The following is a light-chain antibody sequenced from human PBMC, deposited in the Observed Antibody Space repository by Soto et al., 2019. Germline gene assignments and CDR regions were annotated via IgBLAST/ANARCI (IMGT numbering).Light chain of an antibody. Sequence: EIVLTQSPGTLSLSPGERATLSCRASQSVSSTFLAWYQQKPGQAPRLLIYGASTRATCIPDRFSGSGSGTDFTLTISRLEPEDFAVYYCQQYGNSPRTFGQGTKVEI. CDR2: GAS. CDR3: QQYGNSPRT. J-gene: IGKJ1*01. V-gene: IGKV3-20*01. CDR1: QSVSSTF.